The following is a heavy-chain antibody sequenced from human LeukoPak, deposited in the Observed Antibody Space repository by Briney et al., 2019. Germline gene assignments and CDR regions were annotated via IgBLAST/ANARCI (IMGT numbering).Heavy chain of an antibody. D-gene: IGHD2-2*01. CDR1: GFTFSSYG. CDR2: ISYDGSIK. J-gene: IGHJ4*02. V-gene: IGHV3-30*18. CDR3: AKDAIVVVPAASIFDY. Sequence: GGSLRLSCVASGFTFSSYGMHWVRQAPSKGLEWVAVISYDGSIKYYADSVKGRFTISRDNSKNTLYLQMNSLRAEDTAVYYCAKDAIVVVPAASIFDYWGQGTLVTVSS.